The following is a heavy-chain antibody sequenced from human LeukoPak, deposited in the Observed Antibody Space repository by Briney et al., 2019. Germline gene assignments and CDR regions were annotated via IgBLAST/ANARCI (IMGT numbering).Heavy chain of an antibody. Sequence: GESLKISCKGSGYSFTNYWIGWVRQMPGKGLEWMGIIYPGDSDTRYSPSFQGQVTISADKSIRTAYLQWSSLKASDTAMYYCMRLNYYDSGSYYNVNYNWFDPWGQGTLVTASS. V-gene: IGHV5-51*01. CDR1: GYSFTNYW. J-gene: IGHJ5*02. D-gene: IGHD3-10*01. CDR3: MRLNYYDSGSYYNVNYNWFDP. CDR2: IYPGDSDT.